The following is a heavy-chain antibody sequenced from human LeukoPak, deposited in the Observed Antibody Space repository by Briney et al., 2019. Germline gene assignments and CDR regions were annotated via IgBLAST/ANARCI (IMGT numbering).Heavy chain of an antibody. Sequence: GGSLRLSCAASGFPFSSYAMTWVRQAPGKGLEWGSSIGGDGATTYHADSVNGRFTISRDSSKDTLFLQMDSLRREDTAVYFCARDPQRLVDASGGYFDYWAKGTLVTVPS. V-gene: IGHV3-23*01. CDR2: IGGDGATT. CDR3: ARDPQRLVDASGGYFDY. CDR1: GFPFSSYA. D-gene: IGHD6-19*01. J-gene: IGHJ4*02.